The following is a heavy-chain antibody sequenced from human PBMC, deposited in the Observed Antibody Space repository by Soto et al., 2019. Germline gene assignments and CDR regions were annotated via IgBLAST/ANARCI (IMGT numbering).Heavy chain of an antibody. CDR3: ARGGRYSGYVRGWFAA. D-gene: IGHD5-12*01. J-gene: IGHJ5*02. Sequence: EVQLVESGGGLVQPGGSLRLSCAASGFSVSSQYMSWVRQAPGKGLEWVSLIWSDGSTSYADSVKGRFTISRDNSKNTLYLQMNSLRVEEMAVYFCARGGRYSGYVRGWFAAWGQGTLVTVSS. CDR1: GFSVSSQY. V-gene: IGHV3-66*01. CDR2: IWSDGST.